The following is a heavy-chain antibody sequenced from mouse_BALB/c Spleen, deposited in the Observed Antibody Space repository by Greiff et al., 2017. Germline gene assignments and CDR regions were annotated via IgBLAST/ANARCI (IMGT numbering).Heavy chain of an antibody. CDR1: GYAFTNYL. D-gene: IGHD2-4*01. CDR2: INPGSGST. V-gene: IGHV1-54*02. Sequence: QVQLKESGAELVRPGTSVKVSCKASGYAFTNYLIEWVKQRPGQGLEWIGVINPGSGSTNYNEKFKGKATFTADTSSNTAYMQLSSLTSEDSAVYYCARSDSLAYWGQGTLVTVSA. J-gene: IGHJ3*01. CDR3: ARSDSLAY.